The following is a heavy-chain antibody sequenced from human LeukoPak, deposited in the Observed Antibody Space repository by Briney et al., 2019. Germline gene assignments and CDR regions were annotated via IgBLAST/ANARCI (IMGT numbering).Heavy chain of an antibody. V-gene: IGHV3-23*01. CDR2: ISGSGGST. J-gene: IGHJ4*02. CDR1: GFTFSSYA. Sequence: GGSLRLSCAASGFTFSSYAMSWVRQAPGKGLEWVSAISGSGGSTYYADSVKARFTISRDNSKNTLYLQMNSLRAEDTAVYYCAKDNKPTGIFDYWGQGTLVTVSS. D-gene: IGHD1/OR15-1a*01. CDR3: AKDNKPTGIFDY.